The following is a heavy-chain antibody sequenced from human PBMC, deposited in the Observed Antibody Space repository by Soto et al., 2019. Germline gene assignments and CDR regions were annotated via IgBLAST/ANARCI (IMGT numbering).Heavy chain of an antibody. CDR1: GFTFSSYA. CDR3: ARRGSGSHYDY. J-gene: IGHJ4*02. D-gene: IGHD1-26*01. V-gene: IGHV3-23*01. Sequence: EVQLLESGGGLVQPGGSLRLSCAASGFTFSSYAMRWVRQAPVKGLEWVSAISGSGDSTYYADSVKGWFTISRDNSKNTLYLQMNSLRAEDTAVYYCARRGSGSHYDYWGQGTLVTVSS. CDR2: ISGSGDST.